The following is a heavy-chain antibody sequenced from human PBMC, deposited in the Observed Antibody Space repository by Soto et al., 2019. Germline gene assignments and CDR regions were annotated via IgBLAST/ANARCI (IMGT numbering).Heavy chain of an antibody. CDR1: GASIGNRNTH. CDR2: ISYNGAT. J-gene: IGHJ4*02. D-gene: IGHD3-3*01. V-gene: IGHV4-39*07. CDR3: ARGLDRAKFSY. Sequence: SETLSLTCTVSGASIGNRNTHGAWIRQSPGKGLEYIATISYNGATYYNPSLKSRVTISVDTSKNQFSLKLSSVTAADTAVYYCARGLDRAKFSYWGQGTLVTVSS.